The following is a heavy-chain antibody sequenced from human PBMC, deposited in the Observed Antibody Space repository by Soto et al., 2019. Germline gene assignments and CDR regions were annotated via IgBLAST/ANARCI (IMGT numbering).Heavy chain of an antibody. V-gene: IGHV4-59*08. CDR3: ARHGAETYYDILQFPPDDAFDI. Sequence: SETLSLTCTVSGGSISSYYWSWIRQPPGKGLEWIGYIYYSGSTNYNPSLKSRVTISVDTSKNQFSLKLSSVTAADTAVYYCARHGAETYYDILQFPPDDAFDIWGQGTMVTVSS. CDR2: IYYSGST. CDR1: GGSISSYY. J-gene: IGHJ3*02. D-gene: IGHD3-9*01.